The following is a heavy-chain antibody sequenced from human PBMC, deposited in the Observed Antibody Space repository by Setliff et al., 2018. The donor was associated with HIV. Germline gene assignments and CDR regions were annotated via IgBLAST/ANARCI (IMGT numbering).Heavy chain of an antibody. CDR2: VFTSGDT. J-gene: IGHJ5*02. V-gene: IGHV4-61*02. CDR1: GDSIGRGNYY. Sequence: SETLSLTCTVSGDSIGRGNYYWTWIRQPAGKALEWIGRVFTSGDTKYTPNYTPSLKGRVTISVDTAKNQLYLKLSSVTAADTAVYYCAKYAYSEEVGVSRFDPWGPGILVTVSS. CDR3: AKYAYSEEVGVSRFDP. D-gene: IGHD2-8*01.